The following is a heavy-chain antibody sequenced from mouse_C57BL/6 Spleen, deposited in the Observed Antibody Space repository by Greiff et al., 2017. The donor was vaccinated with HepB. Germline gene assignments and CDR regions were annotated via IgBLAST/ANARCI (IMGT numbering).Heavy chain of an antibody. CDR3: VRGRAYYDYDGGFAY. D-gene: IGHD2-4*01. CDR2: IRSKSSNYAT. V-gene: IGHV10-3*01. Sequence: EVRLVESGGGLVQPKGSLKLSCAASGFTFNTYAMHWVRQAPGKGVEWVARIRSKSSNYATYYADSVKDRFTISRDDSQSMLYLQMNNLKTEDTAMYYCVRGRAYYDYDGGFAYWGQGTLVTVSA. CDR1: GFTFNTYA. J-gene: IGHJ3*01.